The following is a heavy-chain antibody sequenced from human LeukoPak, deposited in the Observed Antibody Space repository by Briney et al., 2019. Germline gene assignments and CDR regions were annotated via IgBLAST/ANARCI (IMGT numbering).Heavy chain of an antibody. Sequence: SETLSLTCTVSGGSISSSSYYWGWIRQPRGKGLEWIGSIYYSGSTYYNPSLKSRVTISVDTSKNQFSLKLSSVTAADTAVYYCARTSSSWLLTFDPWGQGTLVTVSS. CDR1: GGSISSSSYY. D-gene: IGHD6-13*01. CDR2: IYYSGST. J-gene: IGHJ5*02. V-gene: IGHV4-39*07. CDR3: ARTSSSWLLTFDP.